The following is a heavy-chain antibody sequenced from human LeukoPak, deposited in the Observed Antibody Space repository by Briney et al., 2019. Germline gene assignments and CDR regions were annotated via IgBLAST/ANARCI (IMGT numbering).Heavy chain of an antibody. CDR3: ARSYYFDY. J-gene: IGHJ4*02. CDR2: INHSGST. Sequence: SETLSLTCAVYGGSFSGYYWSWIRQPPGKGLEWIGEINHSGSTNYNPSLKSRVTISVDTSKNQFSLKLSSVTAADTTVYYCARSYYFDYWGQGTLVTVSS. V-gene: IGHV4-34*01. CDR1: GGSFSGYY.